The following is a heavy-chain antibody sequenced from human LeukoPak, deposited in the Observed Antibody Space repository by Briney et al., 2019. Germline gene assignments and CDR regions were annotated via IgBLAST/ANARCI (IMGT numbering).Heavy chain of an antibody. CDR2: ISSSSSTI. V-gene: IGHV3-48*01. D-gene: IGHD2-15*01. J-gene: IGHJ5*02. CDR3: ARDPCSGGSCYYNWFDP. Sequence: GGSLRLSCAASGFTFSSYSMNWVRQAPGKGLEWVSYISSSSSTIYYADSVKGRFTISRDNAKNSLYLQMNSLRAEDTAVYYCARDPCSGGSCYYNWFDPWGQGTLVTVSS. CDR1: GFTFSSYS.